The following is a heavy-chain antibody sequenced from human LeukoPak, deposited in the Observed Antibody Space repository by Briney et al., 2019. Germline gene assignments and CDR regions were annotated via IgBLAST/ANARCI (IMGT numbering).Heavy chain of an antibody. Sequence: GGSLRLSCAASGFTLSDHYMSWIRQATGKGLEWVSYISRTSSEKNYADSVKGRFTISRDNAKNSLYLQMNSLRAEDTAVYYCARRFCSSTSCLLDYWGQGTLVTVSS. J-gene: IGHJ4*02. CDR3: ARRFCSSTSCLLDY. V-gene: IGHV3-11*06. D-gene: IGHD2-2*01. CDR2: ISRTSSEK. CDR1: GFTLSDHY.